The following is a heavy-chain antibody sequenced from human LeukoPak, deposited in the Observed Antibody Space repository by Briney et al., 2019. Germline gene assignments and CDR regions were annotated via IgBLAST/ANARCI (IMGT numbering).Heavy chain of an antibody. Sequence: PSETLSLTCTVSGGSISSYYWSWIRQPPGKGLEWIGEINHSGSTNYNPSLKSRVTISVDTSKNQFSLKLSSVTAADTAVYCCARGESIQLPEGFDPWGQGTLVTVSS. D-gene: IGHD5-18*01. J-gene: IGHJ5*02. CDR1: GGSISSYY. CDR2: INHSGST. V-gene: IGHV4-34*01. CDR3: ARGESIQLPEGFDP.